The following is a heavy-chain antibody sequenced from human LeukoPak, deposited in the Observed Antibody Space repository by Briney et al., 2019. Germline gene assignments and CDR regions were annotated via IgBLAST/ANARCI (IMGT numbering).Heavy chain of an antibody. J-gene: IGHJ4*02. CDR3: ATLGYCTSTSCSLVH. CDR2: ISDSIGST. CDR1: GFPFSSYV. D-gene: IGHD2-2*03. V-gene: IGHV3-23*01. Sequence: GGSLRLSCAASGFPFSSYVMGWVRQAPGKGLEWFSTISDSIGSTYYADSVKGRFTISRDNSKNTLYLQMNSLRAEDTAVYYCATLGYCTSTSCSLVHWGQGTLVTVSS.